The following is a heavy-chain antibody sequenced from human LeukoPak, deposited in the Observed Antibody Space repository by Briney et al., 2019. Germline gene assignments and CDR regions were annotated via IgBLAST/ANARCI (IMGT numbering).Heavy chain of an antibody. Sequence: SETLSLTCTVSGGSISSYYWSWIRQPPGKGLEWIGYIYYSGSPNYNPSLKSRVTISVDTSKNQFSLKLSSVTAADTAVYYCARDFGYYGSGSRNYYYYGMDVWGKGTTVTVSS. J-gene: IGHJ6*04. V-gene: IGHV4-59*01. CDR2: IYYSGSP. CDR3: ARDFGYYGSGSRNYYYYGMDV. D-gene: IGHD3-10*01. CDR1: GGSISSYY.